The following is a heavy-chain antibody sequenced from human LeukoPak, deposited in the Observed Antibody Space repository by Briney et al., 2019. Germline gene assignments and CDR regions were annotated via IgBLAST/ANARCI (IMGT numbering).Heavy chain of an antibody. CDR1: GYTFTSYD. V-gene: IGHV1-8*01. J-gene: IGHJ5*02. Sequence: ASVKVSCKASGYTFTSYDINWVRQATGQGLEWMGWMNPNSGNTGYAQKFQGRVTITADKSTSTAYMELSSLRSEDTAVYYCARGGRPFQTITGGLGTISFDPWGQGTLVTVSS. CDR3: ARGGRPFQTITGGLGTISFDP. D-gene: IGHD3/OR15-3a*01. CDR2: MNPNSGNT.